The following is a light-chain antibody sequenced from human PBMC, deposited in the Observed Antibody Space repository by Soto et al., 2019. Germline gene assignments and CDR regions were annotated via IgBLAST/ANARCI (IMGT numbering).Light chain of an antibody. V-gene: IGLV1-40*01. CDR3: QSYDSSLSGWVV. Sequence: QSVLTQPPSVSGAPGQRVTISCTGSSSNIGAGYDVHWYQQLPGTAPKLLIYGNSNRPSGVPDRFSGSKSGTSASLAITGLQAEEEADYYCQSYDSSLSGWVVFGGGTKLTVL. CDR2: GNS. CDR1: SSNIGAGYD. J-gene: IGLJ2*01.